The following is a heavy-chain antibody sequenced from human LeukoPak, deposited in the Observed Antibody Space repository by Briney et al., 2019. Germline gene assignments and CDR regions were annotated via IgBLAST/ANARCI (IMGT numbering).Heavy chain of an antibody. D-gene: IGHD2-21*02. CDR3: ARVFAEIVVVTAPTNPFDY. CDR1: GYTFTGYY. CDR2: INPNSGGT. V-gene: IGHV1-2*02. Sequence: ASVKVSCKASGYTFTGYYVHWVRQAPGQGLEWMGWINPNSGGTNYAQKFQGRVTMTRDTSISTAYMELSRLRSDDTAVYYCARVFAEIVVVTAPTNPFDYWGQGTLVTVSS. J-gene: IGHJ4*02.